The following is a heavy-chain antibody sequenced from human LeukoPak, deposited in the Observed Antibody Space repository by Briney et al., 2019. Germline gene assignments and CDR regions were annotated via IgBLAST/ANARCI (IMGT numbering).Heavy chain of an antibody. J-gene: IGHJ4*02. V-gene: IGHV3-23*01. CDR2: ISGSGGST. CDR1: GFTFSSYA. D-gene: IGHD3-3*01. Sequence: PGGSLRLSCSASGFTFSSYAMSWLRQAPGKGLEWVSAISGSGGSTYYADSVKGRFTISRDNSKNTLYLQMNSLRAEDTAVYYCAKDFWFLEWLSFDYWGQGTLVTVSS. CDR3: AKDFWFLEWLSFDY.